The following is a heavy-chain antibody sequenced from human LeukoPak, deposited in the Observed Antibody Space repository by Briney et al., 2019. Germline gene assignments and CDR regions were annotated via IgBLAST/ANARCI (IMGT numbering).Heavy chain of an antibody. D-gene: IGHD5-24*01. CDR3: ARETEMANLDY. J-gene: IGHJ4*02. Sequence: GGSLRLSCTASGFTLSSYWMNWVRQAPGKGLEWVANIKQDGSEKYYVDSVKGRFTISRDNAKKSLYLQMNSLRAEDTAVYYCARETEMANLDYWGQGTLVTVSS. CDR1: GFTLSSYW. CDR2: IKQDGSEK. V-gene: IGHV3-7*04.